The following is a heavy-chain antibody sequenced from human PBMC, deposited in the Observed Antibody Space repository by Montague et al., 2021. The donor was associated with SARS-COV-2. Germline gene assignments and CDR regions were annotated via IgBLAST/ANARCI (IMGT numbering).Heavy chain of an antibody. D-gene: IGHD1-26*01. J-gene: IGHJ5*02. V-gene: IGHV3-66*02. CDR2: IYSGGST. Sequence: SLRLSCAASGFTVGSNDMSWVRQAPGKGLEWVSVIYSGGSTYYADSVKGRVTISRDNSKNKLYLQMNSLRAEDTAVYYCARAGLEGELLPTRFDPWGQGTLVTVSS. CDR3: ARAGLEGELLPTRFDP. CDR1: GFTVGSND.